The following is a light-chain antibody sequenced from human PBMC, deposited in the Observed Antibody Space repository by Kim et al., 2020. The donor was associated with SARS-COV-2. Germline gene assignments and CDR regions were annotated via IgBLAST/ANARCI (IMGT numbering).Light chain of an antibody. CDR3: QQTYSTPLT. J-gene: IGKJ4*01. V-gene: IGKV1-39*01. CDR2: AAS. Sequence: ASVGDRVTITCRASQSISSYLNWYQQKPGKAPKFLIYAASSLQSGVPSRFSGSGSGTDFTLTISSLQPVDFATYYCQQTYSTPLTFGGGTKVDIK. CDR1: QSISSY.